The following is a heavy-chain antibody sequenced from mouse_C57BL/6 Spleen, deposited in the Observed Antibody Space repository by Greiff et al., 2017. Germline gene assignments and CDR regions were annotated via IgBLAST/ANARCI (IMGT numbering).Heavy chain of an antibody. D-gene: IGHD1-1*01. CDR3: ANYYGSSYGYFDV. V-gene: IGHV5-4*01. CDR1: GFTFSSYA. J-gene: IGHJ1*03. Sequence: EVQVVESGGGLVKPGGSLKLSCAASGFTFSSYAMSWVRQTPEKRLEWVATISDGGSYTYYPDNVKGRFTISRDNAKNNLYLQMSHLKSEDTAMDDCANYYGSSYGYFDVWGTGTTVTVSS. CDR2: ISDGGSYT.